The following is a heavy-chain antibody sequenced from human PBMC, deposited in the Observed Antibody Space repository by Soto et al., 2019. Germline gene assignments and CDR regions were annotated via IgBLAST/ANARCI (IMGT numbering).Heavy chain of an antibody. Sequence: GASVKVSCKASGGTFSSYAISWVRQAPGQGLEWMGGIIPIFGTANYAQKFQGRVTITADESTSTAYMELSSLRTEDTAVYYCARDNLLREFEPTSYIYGMDVWGQGTTVTVSS. V-gene: IGHV1-69*13. CDR1: GGTFSSYA. D-gene: IGHD3-9*01. CDR2: IIPIFGTA. CDR3: ARDNLLREFEPTSYIYGMDV. J-gene: IGHJ6*02.